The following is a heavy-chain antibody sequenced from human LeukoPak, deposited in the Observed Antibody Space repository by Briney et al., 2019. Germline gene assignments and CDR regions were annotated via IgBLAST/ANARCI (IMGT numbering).Heavy chain of an antibody. Sequence: GGSLRLSCAASGFSFSTYTMNWVRQAPGKGLEWVSSINSRSNNIYYVDSVKGRFTISRDNAKNSLYLQMNSLRAEDTAVYYCARDQQADYGDYYYYMDVWGKGTSLTVSS. CDR3: ARDQQADYGDYYYYMDV. D-gene: IGHD4-17*01. J-gene: IGHJ6*03. CDR2: INSRSNNI. V-gene: IGHV3-21*01. CDR1: GFSFSTYT.